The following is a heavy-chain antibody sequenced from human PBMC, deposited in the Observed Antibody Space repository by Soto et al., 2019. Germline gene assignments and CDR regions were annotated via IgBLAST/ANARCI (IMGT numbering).Heavy chain of an antibody. CDR3: ARGPPNPRPSYYYGSGSYVYYYYYGMDV. CDR2: IIPIFGTA. V-gene: IGHV1-69*13. Sequence: SVKVSCKASGGTFSSYAISWVRQAPGQGLEWMGGIIPIFGTANYAQKFQGRVTITADESTSTAYMELSSLRSEDTAVYYCARGPPNPRPSYYYGSGSYVYYYYYGMDVWGQGTTVTVSS. J-gene: IGHJ6*02. CDR1: GGTFSSYA. D-gene: IGHD3-10*01.